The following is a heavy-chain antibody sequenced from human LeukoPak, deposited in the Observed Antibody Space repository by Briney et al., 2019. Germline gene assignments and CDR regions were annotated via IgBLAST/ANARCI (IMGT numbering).Heavy chain of an antibody. CDR1: GGSISSSSYY. J-gene: IGHJ4*02. Sequence: PSETLSLTCTVSGGSISSSSYYWGWIRQPPGKGLEWIGSIYYSGSTYYSPSLKSRVTISVDTSKNQFSLKLSSVTAADTAVYYCARRTIAAAGVYYFDYWGQGTLVTVSS. D-gene: IGHD6-13*01. V-gene: IGHV4-39*01. CDR2: IYYSGST. CDR3: ARRTIAAAGVYYFDY.